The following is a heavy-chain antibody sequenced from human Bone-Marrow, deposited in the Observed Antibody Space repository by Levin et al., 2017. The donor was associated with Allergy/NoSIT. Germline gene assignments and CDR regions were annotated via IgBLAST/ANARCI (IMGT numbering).Heavy chain of an antibody. CDR2: LSWNTNNI. D-gene: IGHD1-26*01. V-gene: IGHV3-9*01. CDR3: ARALVGSTSLLDC. CDR1: GFGFDDYV. J-gene: IGHJ4*02. Sequence: SCAASGFGFDDYVIHWVRQAPGSGLEWVSGLSWNTNNIAYADSVKGRFTISRDNAKNSLFLQMNSLRADDTALYFCARALVGSTSLLDCWGQGTMVTVSS.